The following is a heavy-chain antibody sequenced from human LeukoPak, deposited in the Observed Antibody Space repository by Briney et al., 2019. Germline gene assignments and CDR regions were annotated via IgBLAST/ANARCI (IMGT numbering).Heavy chain of an antibody. CDR1: GFTFSSYA. Sequence: GGSLRLSCAASGFTFSSYAMSWVRQAPGKELEWVSAISGSGGSTYYADSVKGRFTISRDNSKNTLYLQMNSLRAEDTAVYYCAKDSPYGSGSYRNWFDPWGQGTLVTVSS. V-gene: IGHV3-23*01. CDR3: AKDSPYGSGSYRNWFDP. CDR2: ISGSGGST. D-gene: IGHD3-10*01. J-gene: IGHJ5*02.